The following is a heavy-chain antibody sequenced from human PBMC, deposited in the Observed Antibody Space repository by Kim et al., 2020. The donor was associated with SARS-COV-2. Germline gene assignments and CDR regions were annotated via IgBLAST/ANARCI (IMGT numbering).Heavy chain of an antibody. Sequence: SETLSLTCTVSRGSIDNYYWSWIRHSAGKGLEWLGYVYYSGSTNYNPSVKTRVTISLDTSKNQFSLDLRSVTAADTAVYYCARGCGNAFFDVWGRGTLVTVSS. D-gene: IGHD2-15*01. J-gene: IGHJ2*01. CDR3: ARGCGNAFFDV. CDR2: VYYSGST. CDR1: RGSIDNYY. V-gene: IGHV4-59*13.